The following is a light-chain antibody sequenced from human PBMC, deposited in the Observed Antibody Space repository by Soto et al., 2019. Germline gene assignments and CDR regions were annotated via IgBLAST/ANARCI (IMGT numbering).Light chain of an antibody. CDR2: GAS. Sequence: EIVLTQSPAPLSLSPGERATLSCRASQSVTSSYLAWYQQKPGQAPRLLIFGASSRATGIPDRFGGSGSRTDFALTISRLEPEDFAVYYCQRYVSSLTFGGGTKVAIK. CDR3: QRYVSSLT. V-gene: IGKV3-20*01. CDR1: QSVTSSY. J-gene: IGKJ4*01.